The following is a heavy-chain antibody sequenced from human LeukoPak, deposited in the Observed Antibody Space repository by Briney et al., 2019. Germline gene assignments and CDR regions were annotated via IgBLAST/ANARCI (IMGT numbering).Heavy chain of an antibody. CDR2: FKSKTDGGTT. Sequence: GGSLRLSCVASGFTFSSYVMNWVRQAPGKGLEWVGRFKSKTDGGTTDYAAPVKGRFTISRDDSKNTLYLQMNSLKTEDAAVYYCTTDWSSSSFDYWGQGTLVSVSS. D-gene: IGHD6-6*01. V-gene: IGHV3-15*01. CDR1: GFTFSSYV. J-gene: IGHJ4*02. CDR3: TTDWSSSSFDY.